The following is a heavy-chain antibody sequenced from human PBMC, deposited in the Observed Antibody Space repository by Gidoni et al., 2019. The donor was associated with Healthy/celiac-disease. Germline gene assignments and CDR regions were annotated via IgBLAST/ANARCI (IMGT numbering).Heavy chain of an antibody. CDR1: GFPFSSFS. CDR2: ISGSWGST. CDR3: AKGADDSSGNGEI. J-gene: IGHJ3*02. Sequence: VQLLDSGGGLVRPGGTLRLSCAASGFPFSSFSMCWVRQHPGKGLEWVSAISGSWGSTYYADAVKGRFTISRDNSKNKLYLQMNSLRAEDTAVYYCAKGADDSSGNGEIWGQGTMVTVSS. D-gene: IGHD3-22*01. V-gene: IGHV3-23*01.